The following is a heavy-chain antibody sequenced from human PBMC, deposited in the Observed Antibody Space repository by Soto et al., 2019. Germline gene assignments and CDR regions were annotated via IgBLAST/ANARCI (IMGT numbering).Heavy chain of an antibody. Sequence: SVKVSWKASGYAFSSYGISWVRQAPGQGPEWMGWISAYDGGRNYAQDFQGRLTMTTDTSTSTAYMELRSLRSDDTAVYYCARAYYYDSSGYPLDHWGQGTLVTVSS. CDR1: GYAFSSYG. D-gene: IGHD3-22*01. CDR2: ISAYDGGR. J-gene: IGHJ4*02. CDR3: ARAYYYDSSGYPLDH. V-gene: IGHV1-18*01.